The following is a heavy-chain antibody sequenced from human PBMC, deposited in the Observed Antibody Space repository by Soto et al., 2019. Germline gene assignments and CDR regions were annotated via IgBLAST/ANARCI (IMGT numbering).Heavy chain of an antibody. CDR1: GGTFSSYA. CDR3: ARHLGGNHYYYGMDV. CDR2: IIPIFGTA. D-gene: IGHD3-16*01. J-gene: IGHJ6*02. V-gene: IGHV1-69*05. Sequence: QVQLVQSGAEVKKPGSSVKVSCKASGGTFSSYAISWVRQAPGQGLEWMGGIIPIFGTADYAQKFQGRVTXPXGXFXXTAYMELRSLRSEDPAVYYCARHLGGNHYYYGMDVWGQGTTVTVSS.